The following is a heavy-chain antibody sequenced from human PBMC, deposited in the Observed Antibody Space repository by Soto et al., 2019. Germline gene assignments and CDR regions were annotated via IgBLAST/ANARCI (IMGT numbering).Heavy chain of an antibody. J-gene: IGHJ6*03. CDR1: GFTVSSNY. CDR2: IYSGGST. CDR3: ARDNTAYYYMDV. D-gene: IGHD4-17*01. Sequence: EVQLVESGGGLVQPGGSLRLSCAASGFTVSSNYMSWVRQAPGKGLEWVSVIYSGGSTYYADFVKGRFTISRDASKNTLYPQMNTLRAEDTALYYCARDNTAYYYMDVWGKGTTVTVSS. V-gene: IGHV3-66*01.